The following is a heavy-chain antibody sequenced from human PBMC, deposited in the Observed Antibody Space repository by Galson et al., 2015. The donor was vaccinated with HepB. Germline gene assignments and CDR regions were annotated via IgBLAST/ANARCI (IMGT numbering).Heavy chain of an antibody. Sequence: SLRLSCAASGFTFSSYDMHWVRQATGKGLEWVSAIGTAGDPYYPGSVKGRFTISRENAKNSLYLQMNSLRAGDTAVYYCARSVYKAAGMSGDHYYGMDVWGQGTTVTVSS. CDR1: GFTFSSYD. CDR3: ARSVYKAAGMSGDHYYGMDV. D-gene: IGHD6-13*01. CDR2: IGTAGDP. V-gene: IGHV3-13*05. J-gene: IGHJ6*02.